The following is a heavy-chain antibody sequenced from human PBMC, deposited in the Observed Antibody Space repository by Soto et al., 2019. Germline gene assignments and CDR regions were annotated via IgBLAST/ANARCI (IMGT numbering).Heavy chain of an antibody. D-gene: IGHD3-3*01. CDR3: ARDRGGGSIFGGHYGMDV. Sequence: PGGSLRLSCAASGFTFSTYTMTWVRQAPGKGLEWVSSVGGSGDGTYYADSVKGRFTISRDNAKNSLYLQMSSLRAEDTAVYYCARDRGGGSIFGGHYGMDVWGQGTTVTVSS. J-gene: IGHJ6*02. CDR2: VGGSGDGT. CDR1: GFTFSTYT. V-gene: IGHV3-23*01.